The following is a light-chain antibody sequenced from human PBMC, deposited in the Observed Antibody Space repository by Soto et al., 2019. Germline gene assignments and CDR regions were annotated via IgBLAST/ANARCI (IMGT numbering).Light chain of an antibody. J-gene: IGLJ1*01. V-gene: IGLV2-14*01. CDR2: DVS. Sequence: QAVLTPPASLAGSPGQSITISCTGTSSDVVGYNYVSWYQQHPGKAPKFMIYDVSNRPSGVSTRFSGSKSGNTASLTISGLQAEGEADYYCNSYTTSNTRQIVFGTGTKVTVL. CDR3: NSYTTSNTRQIV. CDR1: SSDVVGYNY.